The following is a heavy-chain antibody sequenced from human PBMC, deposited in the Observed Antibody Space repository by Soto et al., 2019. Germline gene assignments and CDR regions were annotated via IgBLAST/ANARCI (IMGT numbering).Heavy chain of an antibody. V-gene: IGHV1-69*01. CDR3: ARDSSGYRRPFDP. CDR1: GGTFSSYA. J-gene: IGHJ5*02. CDR2: IIPIFGTA. Sequence: QVQLVQSGAEVKKPGSSVKVSCKASGGTFSSYAISWVRQAPGQGHEWMGGIIPIFGTANYAQKFQGRVTITGDDSTSTVYMELSSLRSEDTAVYYCARDSSGYRRPFDPWGQGTLVSVSS. D-gene: IGHD3-22*01.